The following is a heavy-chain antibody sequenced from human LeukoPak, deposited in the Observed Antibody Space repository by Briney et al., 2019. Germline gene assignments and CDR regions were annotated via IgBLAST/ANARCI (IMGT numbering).Heavy chain of an antibody. CDR3: ASAMVRGVIGYY. J-gene: IGHJ4*02. D-gene: IGHD3-10*01. CDR1: GGSFSGYY. CDR2: INHSGST. V-gene: IGHV4-34*01. Sequence: SETLSLTCAVYGGSFSGYYWSWIRQPPGKGLEWIGEINHSGSTNYNLSLKSRVTVSVDTSKNQFSLKLSSVTAADTAVYYCASAMVRGVIGYYWGQGTLVTVSS.